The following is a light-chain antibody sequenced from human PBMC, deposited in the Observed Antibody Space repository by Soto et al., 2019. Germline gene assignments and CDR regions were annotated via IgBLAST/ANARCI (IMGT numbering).Light chain of an antibody. CDR1: QSIDRW. CDR3: QHYHSYSEA. V-gene: IGKV1-5*01. J-gene: IGKJ1*01. CDR2: HAS. Sequence: DIQMTQSPGTLPSSVLGIVTITCRASQSIDRWLAWYQQRPGKAPKILIYHASSLETGVPSRFSGSGSGTEFTLTISSLQPDDFATYYCQHYHSYSEAFGQGTKVDIK.